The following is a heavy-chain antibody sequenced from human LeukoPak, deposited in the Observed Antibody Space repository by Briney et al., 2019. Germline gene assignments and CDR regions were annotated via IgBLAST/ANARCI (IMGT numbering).Heavy chain of an antibody. V-gene: IGHV4-39*01. CDR1: GGSISSSSYY. CDR2: IYYSGST. CDR3: ARLPYNWNLPRPDY. Sequence: SETLSLTCTVSGGSISSSSYYWGWIRQPPGKGLEWIGSIYYSGSTYYNPSLKSRVTISVDTSKNQFSLKLSSVTAADTAVYYCARLPYNWNLPRPDYWGQGTLVTVSS. J-gene: IGHJ4*02. D-gene: IGHD1-20*01.